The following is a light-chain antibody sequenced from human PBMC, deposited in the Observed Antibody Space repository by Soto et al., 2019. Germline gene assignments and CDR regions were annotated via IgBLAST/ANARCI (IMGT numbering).Light chain of an antibody. CDR1: QSVTSN. CDR2: GAS. Sequence: EKVMTQSPATLSVSPGERATLSCRASQSVTSNLAWYQQKPGQTPRLLIYGASTRSNGLPGTFSGSGSWTEFTLTNTRLQSEDFADYYCQQYNNWPPTFGQGTKVEIK. CDR3: QQYNNWPPT. J-gene: IGKJ1*01. V-gene: IGKV3-15*01.